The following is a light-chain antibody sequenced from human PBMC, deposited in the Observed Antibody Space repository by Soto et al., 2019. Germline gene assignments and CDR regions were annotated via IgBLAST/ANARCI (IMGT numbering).Light chain of an antibody. CDR1: QSVSSN. J-gene: IGKJ4*01. CDR3: HQYNIWPPLL. V-gene: IGKV3-15*01. CDR2: GAS. Sequence: EIVMTQSPATLSVSPGGRATLSCRASQSVSSNLAWYQQKPGQSPRLLIYGASTRATGFPARFSGSGSGTEFTLTISSLQSEDFAVYYCHQYNIWPPLLFGGGTKVEIK.